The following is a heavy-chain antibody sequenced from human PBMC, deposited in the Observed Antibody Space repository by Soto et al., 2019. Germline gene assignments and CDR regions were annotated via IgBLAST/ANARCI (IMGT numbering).Heavy chain of an antibody. Sequence: GWSLRLSCAASGFTFSIYAMNWVRQAPGKGLEWVSALSASGGNTYYADSVKGRFTLSRDNSKNTLYLQMNSLRAEDTAVYYCAKAGTHSYFDYWGQGTLVTVSS. CDR3: AKAGTHSYFDY. CDR2: LSASGGNT. V-gene: IGHV3-23*01. CDR1: GFTFSIYA. J-gene: IGHJ4*02. D-gene: IGHD1-1*01.